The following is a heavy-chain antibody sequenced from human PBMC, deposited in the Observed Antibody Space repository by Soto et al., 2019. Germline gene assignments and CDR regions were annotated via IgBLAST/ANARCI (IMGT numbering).Heavy chain of an antibody. CDR3: ARVFYYGSGSYSPYGMDV. CDR2: VSPPFRTS. V-gene: IGHV1-69*01. CDR1: GVSFNNNG. Sequence: QVQLVQSGAEVKKPGSSVKVSCKTSGVSFNNNGIGWVRQAPGHGLEWMGGVSPPFRTSNYARKCQGRISITADASTGTVNMELSSLTSEDTAQYYCARVFYYGSGSYSPYGMDVWGQGTTVTVSS. J-gene: IGHJ6*02. D-gene: IGHD3-10*01.